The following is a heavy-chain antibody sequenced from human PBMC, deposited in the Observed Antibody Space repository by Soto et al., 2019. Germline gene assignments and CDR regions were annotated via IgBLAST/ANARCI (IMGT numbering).Heavy chain of an antibody. V-gene: IGHV3-30*18. J-gene: IGHJ4*02. CDR1: GFTFSSYG. D-gene: IGHD4-17*01. Sequence: GGSLRLSCAAPGFTFSSYGMHWVRQAPGKGLEWVAVISYDGSNKYYADSVKGRFTISRDNSKNTLYLQMNSLRAEDTAVYYCAKGADYGLDYWGQGTLVTVSS. CDR2: ISYDGSNK. CDR3: AKGADYGLDY.